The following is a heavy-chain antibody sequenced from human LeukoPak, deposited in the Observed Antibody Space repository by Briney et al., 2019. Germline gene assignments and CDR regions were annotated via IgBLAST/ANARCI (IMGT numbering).Heavy chain of an antibody. CDR1: GGSFSGYY. V-gene: IGHV4-34*01. D-gene: IGHD6-19*01. CDR3: ARGNGWYYY. CDR2: INHSGST. J-gene: IGHJ4*02. Sequence: SETLSLTCAVYGGSFSGYYWSWIRQPPGKGLEWIGEINHSGSTNYNPSLKSRVTISVDTSKNQFSLKLTSVTAADTAVYYCARGNGWYYYWSQGTLVTVSS.